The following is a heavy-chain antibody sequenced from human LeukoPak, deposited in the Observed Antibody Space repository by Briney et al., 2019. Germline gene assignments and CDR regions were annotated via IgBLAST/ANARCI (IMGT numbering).Heavy chain of an antibody. CDR1: GGSISSYY. J-gene: IGHJ4*02. V-gene: IGHV4-59*01. D-gene: IGHD6-13*01. CDR3: ARGTGIFYYFDY. CDR2: IYYSGST. Sequence: SETLSLTCTVSGGSISSYYWSWIRQPPGKGLEWIGYIYYSGSTNYNPSLKSRVTISVDTSKNQFSLKLSSVTAADTAVYYCARGTGIFYYFDYWGQGTLVTVSS.